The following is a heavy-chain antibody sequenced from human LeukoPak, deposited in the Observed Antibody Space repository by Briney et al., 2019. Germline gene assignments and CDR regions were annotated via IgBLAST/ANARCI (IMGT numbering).Heavy chain of an antibody. V-gene: IGHV1-18*01. Sequence: APVTVSFKASGYTFTSYGISWVRQAPGQGLEWMGWISAYNGNTNYAQKLQGRVTMTTDTSTSTAYMELRSLRSDDTAVYYCAREGVSTILTGFWFDPWGQGTLVIVSS. CDR3: AREGVSTILTGFWFDP. D-gene: IGHD3-9*01. CDR2: ISAYNGNT. J-gene: IGHJ5*02. CDR1: GYTFTSYG.